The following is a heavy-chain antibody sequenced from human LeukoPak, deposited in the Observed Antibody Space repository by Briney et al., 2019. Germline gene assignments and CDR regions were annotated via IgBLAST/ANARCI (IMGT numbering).Heavy chain of an antibody. CDR3: AKRGVATILSAAPFDY. CDR1: GFTFSSYA. D-gene: IGHD5-12*01. CDR2: ISGSGGST. V-gene: IGHV3-23*01. J-gene: IGHJ4*02. Sequence: PGGSLRLSCAVSGFTFSSYAMSWARQAPGKGLEWVSAISGSGGSTYYADSVKGRFTISRDNSKNTLYLQMNSLRAEDTAVYYCAKRGVATILSAAPFDYWGQGNLVTVSS.